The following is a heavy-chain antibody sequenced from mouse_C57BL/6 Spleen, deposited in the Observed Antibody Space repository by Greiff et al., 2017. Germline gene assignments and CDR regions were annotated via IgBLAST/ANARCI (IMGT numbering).Heavy chain of an antibody. V-gene: IGHV3-6*01. CDR3: ARDRWLLRGYFDY. J-gene: IGHJ2*01. Sequence: EVKLQESGPGLVKPSQSLSLTCSVTGYSITSGYYWNWIRQFPGNQLEWMGYISYAGSNNYNQSLKNRISITRDTSKNQFFLKLNSVTTEDTATDYCARDRWLLRGYFDYWGQGTTLTVSS. D-gene: IGHD2-3*01. CDR2: ISYAGSN. CDR1: GYSITSGYY.